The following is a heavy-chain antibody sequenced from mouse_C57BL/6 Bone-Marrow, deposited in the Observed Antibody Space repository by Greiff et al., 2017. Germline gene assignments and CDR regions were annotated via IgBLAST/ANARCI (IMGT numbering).Heavy chain of an antibody. V-gene: IGHV1-42*01. D-gene: IGHD1-1*01. CDR1: GYSFTGYY. CDR2: INPSTGGT. CDR3: ARTPITTAPYAMDY. Sequence: VQLQQSGPELVKPGASVKISCKASGYSFTGYYMNWVKQSPEQSLEWIGEINPSTGGTTYNQKFKAKATLTVDKSSSTAYMQLKSLTSEDSAVYYCARTPITTAPYAMDYWGQGTSVTVSS. J-gene: IGHJ4*01.